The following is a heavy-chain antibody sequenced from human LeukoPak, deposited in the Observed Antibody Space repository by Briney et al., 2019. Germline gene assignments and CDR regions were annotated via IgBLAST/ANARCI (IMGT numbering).Heavy chain of an antibody. CDR2: ISYDGSNK. D-gene: IGHD5-18*01. CDR1: GFTFSSYG. CDR3: AKEENSYRYQYDY. V-gene: IGHV3-30*18. J-gene: IGHJ4*02. Sequence: PGGSLRLSCAASGFTFSSYGMHWVRQAPGKGLEWVVIISYDGSNKYYADSVKGRFTISRDNSKNTLYLQMNSLRAEDTAVYYCAKEENSYRYQYDYWGQGTLVTVSS.